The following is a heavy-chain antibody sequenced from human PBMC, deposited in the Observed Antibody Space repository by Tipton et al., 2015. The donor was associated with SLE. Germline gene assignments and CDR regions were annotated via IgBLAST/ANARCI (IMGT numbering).Heavy chain of an antibody. D-gene: IGHD3-3*01. CDR3: ARAGLGSGYYYYMDV. V-gene: IGHV4-34*01. J-gene: IGHJ6*03. Sequence: TLSLTCAVYGGSFSGYYWTWSRQPPGKGLEWIGEINHSGSTNYNPSLKSRVTISVDTSKNQFSLKLTSVTAADTAVYYCARAGLGSGYYYYMDVWGKGTTVTVSS. CDR2: INHSGST. CDR1: GGSFSGYY.